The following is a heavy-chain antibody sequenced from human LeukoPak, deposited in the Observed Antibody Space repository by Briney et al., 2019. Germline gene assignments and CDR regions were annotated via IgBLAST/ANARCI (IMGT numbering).Heavy chain of an antibody. CDR3: ARSPADWYFDL. V-gene: IGHV4-59*08. D-gene: IGHD2-2*01. Sequence: PSETLSLTCTVSGGSISSYYWSWLRQPPGKGLEWIGYIYYSGSTNYNPSLKSRVTISVDTSKNQFSLKLSSVTAADTAVYYCARSPADWYFDLWGRGTLVTVSS. CDR2: IYYSGST. CDR1: GGSISSYY. J-gene: IGHJ2*01.